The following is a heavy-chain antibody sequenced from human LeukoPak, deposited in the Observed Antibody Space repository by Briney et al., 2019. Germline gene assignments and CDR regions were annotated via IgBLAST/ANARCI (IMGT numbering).Heavy chain of an antibody. J-gene: IGHJ4*02. D-gene: IGHD3-10*01. Sequence: PGGSLRLSCAASGFTFSSYSMNWVRPAPGKGLEWVSYISSSSSSTIYYADSVKGRFTISRDNAKNSLYLQMNSLRDEDTAVYYCARGYGSGNREDYWGQGTLVTVSS. CDR3: ARGYGSGNREDY. V-gene: IGHV3-48*02. CDR2: ISSSSSSTI. CDR1: GFTFSSYS.